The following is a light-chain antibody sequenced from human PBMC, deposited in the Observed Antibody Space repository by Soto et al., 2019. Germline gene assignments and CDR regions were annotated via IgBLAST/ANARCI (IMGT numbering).Light chain of an antibody. Sequence: VQMTQSPSTLSGSVGDRVTITCRASQTISSWLAWYQQKPGKAPKLLIYKASTLKSGVPSRFSGSGSGTEFTLTISSLQPDDFATYYCQQYNSLWTFGQGTKVDIK. CDR1: QTISSW. V-gene: IGKV1-5*03. CDR2: KAS. J-gene: IGKJ1*01. CDR3: QQYNSLWT.